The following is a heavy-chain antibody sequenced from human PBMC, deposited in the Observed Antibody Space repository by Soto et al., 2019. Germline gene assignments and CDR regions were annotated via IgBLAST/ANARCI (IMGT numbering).Heavy chain of an antibody. J-gene: IGHJ6*02. CDR1: GFTFTSSA. V-gene: IGHV1-58*01. CDR2: IVVGSGNT. CDR3: ASSGPPFYGMDV. Sequence: SVKVSCKASGFTFTSSAVQWVRQARGQRLEWIGWIVVGSGNTNYAQKFQERVTITRDMSTSTAYMELSSLRSEDTAVYYCASSGPPFYGMDVWGQGTTVTVSS. D-gene: IGHD1-26*01.